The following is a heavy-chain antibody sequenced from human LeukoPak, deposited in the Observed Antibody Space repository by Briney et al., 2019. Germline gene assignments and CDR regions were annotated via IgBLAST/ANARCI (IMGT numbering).Heavy chain of an antibody. CDR1: GGSISSYY. J-gene: IGHJ6*03. V-gene: IGHV4-4*07. Sequence: SETLSLTCTVSGGSISSYYWSWIRQPAGKGLEWIGRIYTSGSTNYNPSLKSRVTMSVDTSKNQFSLKLSSVTAADTAVYYCARDIKEYGPYYYYYYMDVWGKGTTVTISS. CDR3: ARDIKEYGPYYYYYYMDV. CDR2: IYTSGST. D-gene: IGHD2/OR15-2a*01.